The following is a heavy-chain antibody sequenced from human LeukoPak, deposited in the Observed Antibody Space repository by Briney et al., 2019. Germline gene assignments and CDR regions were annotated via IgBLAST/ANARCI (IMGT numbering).Heavy chain of an antibody. J-gene: IGHJ4*02. D-gene: IGHD2-2*01. Sequence: ASVKVSCKASGYTLTNYALNWVRQAPGQGLEWMGWINTNTGNPTYAQGFTGRFVFSLDTSVNTAYLQISSLRAEDTAIYYCARVQGYCSTTSCYPHYWGQGTLVTVSS. V-gene: IGHV7-4-1*02. CDR2: INTNTGNP. CDR1: GYTLTNYA. CDR3: ARVQGYCSTTSCYPHY.